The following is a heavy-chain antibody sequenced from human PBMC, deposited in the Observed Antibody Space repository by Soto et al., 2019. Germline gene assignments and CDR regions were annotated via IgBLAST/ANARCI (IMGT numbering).Heavy chain of an antibody. V-gene: IGHV4-39*01. CDR1: GGSISSSIYY. CDR2: IYYSGIT. CDR3: ARHPRRYGMDV. J-gene: IGHJ6*02. Sequence: SETLSLTCTVSGGSISSSIYYWGWIRQPPGKGLEWIGSIYYSGITYYNPSLKSRVTISVDTSKNQFSLKLSSVTAADTAVYYCARHPRRYGMDVWGQGTTVTVSS.